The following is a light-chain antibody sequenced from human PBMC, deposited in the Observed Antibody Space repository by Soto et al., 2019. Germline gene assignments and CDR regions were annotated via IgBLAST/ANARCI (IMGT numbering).Light chain of an antibody. CDR1: QRVSNNY. V-gene: IGKV3-20*01. CDR3: QQYGSSPYT. CDR2: GAS. Sequence: EIVLTQSPGTLSLSPGEGATLSCRASQRVSNNYLAWYQQRPGQAPRLLVYGASRRATGIPDRISGSGSGTDFILTISRLESEDFAAYYCQQYGSSPYTFGQGTKLEIK. J-gene: IGKJ2*01.